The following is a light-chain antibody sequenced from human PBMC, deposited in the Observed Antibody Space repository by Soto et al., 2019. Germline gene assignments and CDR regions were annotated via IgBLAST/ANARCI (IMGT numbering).Light chain of an antibody. CDR3: TSYTITSPYV. CDR2: EAT. J-gene: IGLJ1*01. CDR1: SSDIGRYNF. Sequence: QSVLTQPGSMSGSPGQSITISCTGTSSDIGRYNFVSWHQHHPGKAPKLIIYEATKRPSGVSYRFSGSMSGNTASLTISGLQAEDEADYYCTSYTITSPYVFGTGTKVTVL. V-gene: IGLV2-14*01.